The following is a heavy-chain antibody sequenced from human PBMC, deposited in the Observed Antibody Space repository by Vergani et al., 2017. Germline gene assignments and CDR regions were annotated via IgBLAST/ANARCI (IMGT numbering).Heavy chain of an antibody. J-gene: IGHJ5*02. CDR3: ARKGTYYYDSSGLTINWFDP. Sequence: QVQLVQSGAEVKKPGSSVKVSCKASGGTFSSYAISWVRQAPGQGLEWMGGIIPIFGTANYAQKFKGRVTITADESKSTAYMELSSLRSEDTAVYYCARKGTYYYDSSGLTINWFDPWGQGTLVTVSS. CDR2: IIPIFGTA. V-gene: IGHV1-69*01. CDR1: GGTFSSYA. D-gene: IGHD3-22*01.